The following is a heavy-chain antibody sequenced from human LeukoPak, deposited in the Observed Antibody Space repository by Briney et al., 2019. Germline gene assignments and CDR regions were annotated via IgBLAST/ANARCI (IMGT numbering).Heavy chain of an antibody. CDR3: AKDLTPAIAAGDAFDI. V-gene: IGHV3-30*18. CDR1: GFTFSSYG. Sequence: GGSLRLSCAASGFTFSSYGMHWVRQAPGKGLEWVAVISYDGSNKYYADSVKGRFTISRDNSKNTLYLQMNSLRAEDTAVYYCAKDLTPAIAAGDAFDIWGQGTMVTVSS. J-gene: IGHJ3*02. D-gene: IGHD6-13*01. CDR2: ISYDGSNK.